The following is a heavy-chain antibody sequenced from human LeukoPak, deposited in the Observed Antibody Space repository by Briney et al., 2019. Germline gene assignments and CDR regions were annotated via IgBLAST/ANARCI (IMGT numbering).Heavy chain of an antibody. CDR2: VFDSGRT. CDR1: GGSMTTHH. V-gene: IGHV4-59*11. J-gene: IGHJ4*02. CDR3: TTIKRGNIFGYFDF. Sequence: SETLSLTCTVSGGSMTTHHWNWIRQTPGKGRECIGYVFDSGRTKENPSLKSRVTLSADTSKNQLSLRLSSVTAADTAVYYCTTIKRGNIFGYFDFWGQGILVTVSS. D-gene: IGHD5-18*01.